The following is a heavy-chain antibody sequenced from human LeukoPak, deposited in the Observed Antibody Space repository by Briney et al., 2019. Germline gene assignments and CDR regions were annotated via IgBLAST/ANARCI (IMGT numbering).Heavy chain of an antibody. J-gene: IGHJ6*03. V-gene: IGHV3-30*03. CDR1: GFTFSTYD. CDR2: MSSDGSNY. CDR3: ARRGTHCSGGSCYTYYMDV. D-gene: IGHD2-15*01. Sequence: GGSLRLSCAASGFTFSTYDIHWVRQAPGKGLEWVAIMSSDGSNYYYADSVEGRFTISRDNSKNTLFLQMNSLRAEDTAVYYCARRGTHCSGGSCYTYYMDVWGKGTTVTVSS.